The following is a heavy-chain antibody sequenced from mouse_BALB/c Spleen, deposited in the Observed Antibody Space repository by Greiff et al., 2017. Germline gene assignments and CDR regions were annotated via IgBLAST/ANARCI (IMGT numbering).Heavy chain of an antibody. D-gene: IGHD2-1*01. CDR2: INPGSGGT. J-gene: IGHJ4*01. Sequence: VQLQQSGAELVRPGTSVKVSCKASGYAFTNYLIEWVKQRPGQGLEWIGVINPGSGGTNYNEKFKGKATLTADKSSSTAYMQLSSLTSDDSAVYFCARRGGNYPYYAMDYWGQGTSVTVSS. CDR3: ARRGGNYPYYAMDY. V-gene: IGHV1-54*03. CDR1: GYAFTNYL.